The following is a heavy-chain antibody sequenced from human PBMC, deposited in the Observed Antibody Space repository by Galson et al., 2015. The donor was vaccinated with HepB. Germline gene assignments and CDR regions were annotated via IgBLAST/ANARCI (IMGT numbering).Heavy chain of an antibody. D-gene: IGHD3-3*01. CDR3: ARAYDYWTGRPFDY. CDR2: IYYSGSA. J-gene: IGHJ4*02. CDR1: GGSISTGGNY. Sequence: TLSLTCTVSGGSISTGGNYWSWIRQHPGKGLEWIGYIYYSGSAYYNPSLKSRVIISVDTSRNQFSLKVNSVTAADTAVYYCARAYDYWTGRPFDYWGQGTLVTVSS. V-gene: IGHV4-31*03.